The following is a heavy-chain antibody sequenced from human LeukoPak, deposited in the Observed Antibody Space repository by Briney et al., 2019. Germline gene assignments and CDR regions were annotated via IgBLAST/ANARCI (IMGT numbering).Heavy chain of an antibody. CDR3: ARDPSYYYDSSGYYYDY. J-gene: IGHJ4*02. CDR1: GGYISSSNW. CDR2: IYHSGST. V-gene: IGHV4-4*02. D-gene: IGHD3-22*01. Sequence: SETLSLTCAVSGGYISSSNWWSWVRQPPEKGLEWIGEIYHSGSTNYNPSLKSRVTISVDKSKNQFSLMLSSMTAADTAVYYCARDPSYYYDSSGYYYDYWGQGTLVTVSS.